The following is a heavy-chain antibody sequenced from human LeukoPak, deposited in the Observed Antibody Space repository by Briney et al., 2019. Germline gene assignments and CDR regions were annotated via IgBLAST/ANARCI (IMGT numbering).Heavy chain of an antibody. J-gene: IGHJ3*02. CDR3: AKDRSSGWYGGAFDI. CDR2: ISGSGGST. D-gene: IGHD6-19*01. Sequence: GGSLRLSCAASGFTFSSYAMSWVRQAPGKGLEWVSAISGSGGSTYYADSVKGRFTISRDNSKNTLYLQMNSLRVEDTAVYYCAKDRSSGWYGGAFDIWGQGTMVTVSS. V-gene: IGHV3-23*01. CDR1: GFTFSSYA.